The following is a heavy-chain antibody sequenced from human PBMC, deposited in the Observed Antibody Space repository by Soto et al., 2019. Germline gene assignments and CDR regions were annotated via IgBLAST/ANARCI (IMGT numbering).Heavy chain of an antibody. D-gene: IGHD3-16*02. Sequence: QVQLVQSGAEVKKPGASVKVSCKASGYTFTSYGISWVRQAPGQGLEWMGWISAYNGNTNYAQKLQGRVSMTTDTSTSTAYMELRSLRSDDTAVYYCARVSPDYDYVWGSYRTIDYWGQGTLVTVSS. V-gene: IGHV1-18*01. CDR3: ARVSPDYDYVWGSYRTIDY. CDR1: GYTFTSYG. J-gene: IGHJ4*02. CDR2: ISAYNGNT.